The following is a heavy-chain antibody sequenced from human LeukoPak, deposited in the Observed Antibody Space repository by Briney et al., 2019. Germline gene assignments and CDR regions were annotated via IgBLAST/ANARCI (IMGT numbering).Heavy chain of an antibody. CDR3: ARPRPVVTANQFDY. Sequence: AGGSLRLSCAVSGFTFSSYWMSWVRQAPGQGLEWVANIKQDGSEKYYVDSVKGRFTISRDNAKNSLYLQMNSLRAEDTAVYYCARPRPVVTANQFDYWGQGTLVTVSS. CDR1: GFTFSSYW. CDR2: IKQDGSEK. J-gene: IGHJ4*02. D-gene: IGHD2-21*02. V-gene: IGHV3-7*01.